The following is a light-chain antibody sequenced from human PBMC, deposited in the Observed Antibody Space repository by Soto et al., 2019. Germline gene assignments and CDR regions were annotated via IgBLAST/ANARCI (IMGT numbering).Light chain of an antibody. CDR3: QRYSNWPLT. J-gene: IGKJ4*01. CDR1: QGVGST. CDR2: DTS. Sequence: EIVMTQSPATLSVSPGEIVTLSCRASQGVGSTLAWYRQQPGQAPRLLIYDTSARATGVPARFSGSRSGPEFTLTINSLQSEDFAIYYCQRYSNWPLTFGGGTKVDIK. V-gene: IGKV3-15*01.